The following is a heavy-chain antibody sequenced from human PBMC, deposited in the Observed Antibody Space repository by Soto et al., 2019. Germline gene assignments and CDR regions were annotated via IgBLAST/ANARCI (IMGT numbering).Heavy chain of an antibody. CDR1: GYTFTSYG. J-gene: IGHJ6*02. CDR3: ARVGEYGDYQAFDYYYYGMDV. CDR2: ISAYNGNT. V-gene: IGHV1-18*01. D-gene: IGHD4-17*01. Sequence: RASVKVSCKASGYTFTSYGISWVRQAPGQGLEWMGWISAYNGNTNYAQKLQGRVTMTTDTSTSTAYMELRSLRSDDTAVYCCARVGEYGDYQAFDYYYYGMDVWGQGTTVTVSS.